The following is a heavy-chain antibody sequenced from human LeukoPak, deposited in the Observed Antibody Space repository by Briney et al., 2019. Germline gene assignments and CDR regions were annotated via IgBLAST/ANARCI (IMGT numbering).Heavy chain of an antibody. CDR1: GYTFTGYY. J-gene: IGHJ6*02. CDR2: INPNSGGT. V-gene: IGHV1-2*02. Sequence: ASVKVSCKASGYTFTGYYMHWVRQAPGQGLEWMGWINPNSGGTNYAQKFQGRVTMTRDTSISTAYMGLSRLRSDDTAVYYCARSPTPKAYSSSFGFYGYYYYGMDVWGQGTTVTVSS. D-gene: IGHD6-6*01. CDR3: ARSPTPKAYSSSFGFYGYYYYGMDV.